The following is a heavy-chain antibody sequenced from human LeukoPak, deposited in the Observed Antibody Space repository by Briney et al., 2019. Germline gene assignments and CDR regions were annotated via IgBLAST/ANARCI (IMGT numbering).Heavy chain of an antibody. CDR3: ARGEDRAKARY. J-gene: IGHJ4*02. CDR1: SASFSGSY. Sequence: KPSETLSLTCAVYSASFSGSYWSWFRQPPGKGLEWIGEVSQGEGTNYNPSLKSRVTISQDTSKNQVSLKLNSVTAADTAVYYCARGEDRAKARYWGQGTLVTVSS. D-gene: IGHD1-14*01. CDR2: VSQGEGT. V-gene: IGHV4-34*01.